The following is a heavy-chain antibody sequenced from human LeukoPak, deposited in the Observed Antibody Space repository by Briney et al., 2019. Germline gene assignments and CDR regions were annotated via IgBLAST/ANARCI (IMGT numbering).Heavy chain of an antibody. CDR1: GGSISSYY. Sequence: SETLSLTCTVSGGSISSYYWSWIRQPPGKGLEWIGYIYYSGSTNYNLSLKSRVTISVDTSKNQFSLKLSSVTAADTAVYYCARQDYYYYMDVWGKGTTVTVSS. J-gene: IGHJ6*03. CDR3: ARQDYYYYMDV. CDR2: IYYSGST. V-gene: IGHV4-59*01.